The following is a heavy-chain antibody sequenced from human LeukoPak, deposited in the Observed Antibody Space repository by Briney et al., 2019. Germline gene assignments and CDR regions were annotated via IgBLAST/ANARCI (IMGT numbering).Heavy chain of an antibody. V-gene: IGHV5-51*01. J-gene: IGHJ4*02. D-gene: IGHD5-18*01. Sequence: GESLKISCKGSGYSFTSYWIGWVRQMPGKGLEWTGIIYPGGSDTRYSPSFQGQVTISADKSISTAYLQWSSLKASDTAMYYCARLIRVGYSYGPYYFDYWGQGTLVTVSS. CDR2: IYPGGSDT. CDR1: GYSFTSYW. CDR3: ARLIRVGYSYGPYYFDY.